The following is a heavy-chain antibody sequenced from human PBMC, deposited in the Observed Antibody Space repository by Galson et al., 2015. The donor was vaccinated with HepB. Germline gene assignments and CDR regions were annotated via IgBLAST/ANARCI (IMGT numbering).Heavy chain of an antibody. D-gene: IGHD6-13*01. CDR2: ISWNSGSI. J-gene: IGHJ3*02. CDR1: GFTFDDYA. V-gene: IGHV3-9*01. Sequence: SLRLSCAASGFTFDDYAMHWVRQAPGKGLEWVSGISWNSGSIGYADSVKGRFTISRDNAKNSLYLQMNSLRAEDTALYYCAKDSVAAAGGRTAFDIWGQGTMVTVSS. CDR3: AKDSVAAAGGRTAFDI.